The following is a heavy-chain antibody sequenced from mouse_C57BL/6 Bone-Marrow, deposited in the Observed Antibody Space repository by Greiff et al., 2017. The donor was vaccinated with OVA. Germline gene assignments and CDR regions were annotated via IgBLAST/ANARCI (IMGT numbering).Heavy chain of an antibody. V-gene: IGHV1-26*01. CDR3: ARSWEWLPIWFAY. D-gene: IGHD2-2*01. CDR1: GYTFTDYY. Sequence: EVKLQQSGPELVKPGASVKISCKASGYTFTDYYMNWVKQSHGKSLEWIGDINPNNGGTSYNQKFKGKATLTVDKSSSTAYMELRSLTSEDSAVYYCARSWEWLPIWFAYWGQGTLVTVSA. J-gene: IGHJ3*01. CDR2: INPNNGGT.